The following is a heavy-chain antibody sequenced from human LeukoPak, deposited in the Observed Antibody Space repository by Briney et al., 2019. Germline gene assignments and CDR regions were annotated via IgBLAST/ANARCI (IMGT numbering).Heavy chain of an antibody. J-gene: IGHJ5*02. CDR1: GFAFSSYW. CDR3: VRAEAS. Sequence: PGGSLRLSCAASGFAFSSYWMHWVRQAPGKGLVWVSRINSDGSTTNYADSVKGRFTISRDNAKNTLYLQMNSLRAEDTAVYYCVRAEASWGPGSLVTVSS. CDR2: INSDGSTT. V-gene: IGHV3-74*01.